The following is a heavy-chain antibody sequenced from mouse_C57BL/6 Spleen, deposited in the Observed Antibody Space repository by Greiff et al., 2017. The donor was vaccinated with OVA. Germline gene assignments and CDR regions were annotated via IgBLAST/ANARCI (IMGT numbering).Heavy chain of an antibody. CDR1: GYSITSGYY. D-gene: IGHD2-1*01. V-gene: IGHV3-6*01. CDR3: ARAYGNCAWFAY. Sequence: EVKLMESGPGLVKPSQSLSLTCSVTGYSITSGYYWNWIRQFPGNKLEWMGYISYDGSNNYNPSLKNRISITRDTSKNQFFLKLNSVTTEDTATYYCARAYGNCAWFAYWGQGTLVTVSA. CDR2: ISYDGSN. J-gene: IGHJ3*01.